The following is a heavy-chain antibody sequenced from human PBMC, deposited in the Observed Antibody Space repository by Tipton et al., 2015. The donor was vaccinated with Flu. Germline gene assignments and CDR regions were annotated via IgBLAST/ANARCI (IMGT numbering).Heavy chain of an antibody. Sequence: TLSLTCTVSGGSISGYYWSWIRQPPGKGLEWIAYIYYSGSTNYNPSLKSRLTISVDTSKSQFSLRLSSVTAADTAVYYCARLAALNWFDPWGQGTLVTVSS. D-gene: IGHD6-13*01. CDR2: IYYSGST. CDR1: GGSISGYY. J-gene: IGHJ5*02. V-gene: IGHV4-59*12. CDR3: ARLAALNWFDP.